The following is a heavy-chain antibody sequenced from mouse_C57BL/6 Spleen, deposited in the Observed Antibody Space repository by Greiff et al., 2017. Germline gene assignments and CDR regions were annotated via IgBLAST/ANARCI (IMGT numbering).Heavy chain of an antibody. CDR1: GYAFRSYW. CDR3: ARGSDSSGYAY. D-gene: IGHD3-2*02. Sequence: QVQLQQSGAELVKPGASVKISCKASGYAFRSYWMNWVKQRPGKGLEWIGQIYPGDGDTNYNGKFKGKATLTADKSSSTAYMQLSSLTSEDSAVYFCARGSDSSGYAYWGQGTTLTVSS. V-gene: IGHV1-80*01. J-gene: IGHJ2*01. CDR2: IYPGDGDT.